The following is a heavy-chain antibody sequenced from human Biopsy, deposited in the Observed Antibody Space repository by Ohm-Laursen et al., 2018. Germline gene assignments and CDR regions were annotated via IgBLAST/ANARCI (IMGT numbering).Heavy chain of an antibody. CDR1: GFTFNTYW. J-gene: IGHJ6*02. Sequence: SLRLSCSASGFTFNTYWMYWVRQVPGKGLEWVSHIKRVGSWTNYADSVKGRFTISRDNAKNTLYLQMNSLRAEDTAVYYCVSFLKDLNMAVWGQGTTVTVSS. CDR2: IKRVGSWT. D-gene: IGHD2-15*01. CDR3: VSFLKDLNMAV. V-gene: IGHV3-74*01.